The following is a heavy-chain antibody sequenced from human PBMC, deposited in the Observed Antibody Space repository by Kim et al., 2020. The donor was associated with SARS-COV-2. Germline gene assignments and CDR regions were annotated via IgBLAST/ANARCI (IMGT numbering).Heavy chain of an antibody. J-gene: IGHJ3*02. Sequence: GESLKISCKGSGYSFTSYWIGWVRQMPGKGLEWMGIIYPGDSDTRYSPSFQGQFTISADKSIRTAYLQWSSLKASDTAMYYCARLPVDTACLGDAYAFDIWGQGTMVTVSS. CDR2: IYPGDSDT. V-gene: IGHV5-51*01. CDR3: ARLPVDTACLGDAYAFDI. CDR1: GYSFTSYW. D-gene: IGHD5-18*01.